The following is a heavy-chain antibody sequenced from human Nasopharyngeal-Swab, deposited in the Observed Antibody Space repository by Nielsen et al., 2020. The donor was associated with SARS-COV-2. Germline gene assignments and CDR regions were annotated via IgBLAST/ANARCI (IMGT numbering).Heavy chain of an antibody. CDR2: FSKSSSTV. Sequence: GESLKISWAASGFTFRKYSMHWVRQAPGKGREWVSYFSKSSSTVYYADSVKGRITISRDNAKRSLYLQMNRLTNEDTAVYYCAREGSFVAPDTFDRWGQGTLVTVSS. D-gene: IGHD5-12*01. J-gene: IGHJ4*02. CDR3: AREGSFVAPDTFDR. V-gene: IGHV3-48*02. CDR1: GFTFRKYS.